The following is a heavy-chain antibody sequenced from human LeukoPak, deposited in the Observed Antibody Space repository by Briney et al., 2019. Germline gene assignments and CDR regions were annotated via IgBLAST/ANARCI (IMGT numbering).Heavy chain of an antibody. J-gene: IGHJ5*02. Sequence: ASVKVSCKASGYTFTSYDFNWVRQAPGQGLEWMGWMNPNSGNAGSAPKFQGRLTMTRDTSISTAYMELSSLTSEDTAVYYCARGEYFGSGGFDPWGRGTLVTVSS. CDR2: MNPNSGNA. CDR1: GYTFTSYD. D-gene: IGHD3-10*01. V-gene: IGHV1-8*01. CDR3: ARGEYFGSGGFDP.